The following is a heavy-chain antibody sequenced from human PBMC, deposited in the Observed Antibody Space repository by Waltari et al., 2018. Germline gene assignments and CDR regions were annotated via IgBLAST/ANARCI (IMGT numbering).Heavy chain of an antibody. CDR2: IYTSGST. J-gene: IGHJ4*02. D-gene: IGHD2-8*01. V-gene: IGHV4-61*02. CDR1: GGSISSGRYY. Sequence: QVQLQESGPGLVKPSQTLSLTCTVSGGSISSGRYYWSWIRQPAGKGLEWIGRIYTSGSTNYNPSLKSRVTISVDTSKNQFSLKLSSVTAADTAVYYCARVPFYCTNGVCYYYFDYWGQGTLVTVSS. CDR3: ARVPFYCTNGVCYYYFDY.